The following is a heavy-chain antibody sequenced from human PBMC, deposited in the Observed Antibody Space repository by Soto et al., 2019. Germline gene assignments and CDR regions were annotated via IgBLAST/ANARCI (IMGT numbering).Heavy chain of an antibody. CDR3: AKVTGYYMDH. Sequence: EVQVVESGGGLVKPGGSLRLSCAASGFTFSSHSMNWVRQAPGKGLEWVSTISSSSTYIYYADSVKGRFTISRDNAKNSLYLQMNSLRAEDTAVYYCAKVTGYYMDHWGLGTLVTVSS. D-gene: IGHD3-9*01. CDR1: GFTFSSHS. V-gene: IGHV3-21*04. CDR2: ISSSSTYI. J-gene: IGHJ4*02.